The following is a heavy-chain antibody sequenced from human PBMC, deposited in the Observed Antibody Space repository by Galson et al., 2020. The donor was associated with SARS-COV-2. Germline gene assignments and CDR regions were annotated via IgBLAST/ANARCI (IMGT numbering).Heavy chain of an antibody. CDR3: ARRDGNYEGAFDI. CDR1: GDSISTYY. D-gene: IGHD1-7*01. CDR2: IYYSGIS. J-gene: IGHJ3*02. Sequence: ETSETLSLTCTVSGDSISTYYWSWIRQPPGKGLEWLGYIYYSGISNSNPSLKSRVTLSVDTSKNKFSLNLSSVTAADSAMYYCARRDGNYEGAFDIWGQGTMVIVSS. V-gene: IGHV4-59*08.